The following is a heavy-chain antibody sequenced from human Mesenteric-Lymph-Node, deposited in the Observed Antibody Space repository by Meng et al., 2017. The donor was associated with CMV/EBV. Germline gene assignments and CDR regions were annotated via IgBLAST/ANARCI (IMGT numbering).Heavy chain of an antibody. CDR2: INHSGST. J-gene: IGHJ4*02. D-gene: IGHD3-9*01. Sequence: AQVHQWGEGLFKPSGARAVKCPGYGGSFSGYYWNWIRQSPEKGLEWIGEINHSGSTTYNPSFTSRIIISVDTSTNQISLNMSSVTAADTAVYYCARGSSYDILTGYFDYWGQGALVTVSS. CDR1: GGSFSGYY. CDR3: ARGSSYDILTGYFDY. V-gene: IGHV4-34*01.